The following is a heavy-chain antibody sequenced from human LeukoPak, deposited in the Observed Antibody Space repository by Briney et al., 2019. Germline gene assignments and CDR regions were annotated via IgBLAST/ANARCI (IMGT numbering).Heavy chain of an antibody. D-gene: IGHD3-10*01. J-gene: IGHJ6*02. CDR2: VSYSGSST. V-gene: IGHV3-23*01. CDR3: AKVPYSDYGSGRPPFMDV. Sequence: GGSLRLSCGASGFTFSDYAMSWVRQAPGRRLDWVSTVSYSGSSTYYADSVKGRFTISRDNSKNTLYLQMDSLRVEDTAIYYCAKVPYSDYGSGRPPFMDVWGQGTTVAVSS. CDR1: GFTFSDYA.